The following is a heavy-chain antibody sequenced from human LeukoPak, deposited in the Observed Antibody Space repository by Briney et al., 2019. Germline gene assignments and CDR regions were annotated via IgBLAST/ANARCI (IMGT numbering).Heavy chain of an antibody. V-gene: IGHV3-7*01. CDR2: IKRDGSEQ. CDR3: ARIEGTSRSLTYYFYYMDV. J-gene: IGHJ6*03. CDR1: GFTFSSYW. Sequence: GGSLILSCVVSGFTFSSYWMGWVRQAPGKGLEWVANIKRDGSEQYYVDSVKGRFTISRDNAKNSLSLQMDSLSAEDTAVYYCARIEGTSRSLTYYFYYMDVWGKGTTVTVSS. D-gene: IGHD1-26*01.